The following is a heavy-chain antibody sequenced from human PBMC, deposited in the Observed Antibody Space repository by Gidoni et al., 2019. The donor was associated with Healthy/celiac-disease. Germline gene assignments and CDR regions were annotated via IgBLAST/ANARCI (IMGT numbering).Heavy chain of an antibody. V-gene: IGHV3-13*01. Sequence: EVQLVESGGGLVQPGGSLRLSCAASGFTFSSYDMHWVRQATGKGLEWVSAIGTAGDTYYPGSVKGRFTISRENAKNSLYLQMNSLRAGDTAVYYCARSLRYCTNGVCSYYFDYWGQGTLVTVSS. CDR3: ARSLRYCTNGVCSYYFDY. CDR1: GFTFSSYD. J-gene: IGHJ4*02. D-gene: IGHD2-8*01. CDR2: IGTAGDT.